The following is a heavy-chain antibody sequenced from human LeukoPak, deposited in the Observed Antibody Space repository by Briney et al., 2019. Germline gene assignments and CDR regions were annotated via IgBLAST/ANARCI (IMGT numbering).Heavy chain of an antibody. CDR3: ARGITMVRGVAGY. D-gene: IGHD3-10*01. J-gene: IGHJ4*02. CDR2: MNPNSGNT. Sequence: ASVKVSCKASGYTFTSYGINWVRQATGQGLEWMGWMNPNSGNTGYAQKFQGRVTMTRNTSISTAYMELSSLRSEDTAVYYCARGITMVRGVAGYWGQGTLVTVSS. V-gene: IGHV1-8*02. CDR1: GYTFTSYG.